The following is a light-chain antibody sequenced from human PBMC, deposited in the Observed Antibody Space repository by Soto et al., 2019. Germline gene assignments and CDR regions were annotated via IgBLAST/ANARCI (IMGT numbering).Light chain of an antibody. J-gene: IGKJ1*01. CDR2: GAS. Sequence: EIVLTQSPGTLSLSPGERATLFCRASQSVSSYLAWYQQKPGQAPRLLIYGASSRATGIPDRFSGSGSGTDFNLTISRLEPEDFAVYDCQQYGSPSRTFGQETKVEIK. CDR1: QSVSSY. V-gene: IGKV3-20*01. CDR3: QQYGSPSRT.